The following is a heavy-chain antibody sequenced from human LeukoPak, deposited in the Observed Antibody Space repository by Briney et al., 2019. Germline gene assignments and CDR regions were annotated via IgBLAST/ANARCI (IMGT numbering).Heavy chain of an antibody. CDR2: IYYSGST. D-gene: IGHD1-1*01. CDR1: GVSISSYY. CDR3: ARGRVSSSTWYSTYYYYFYMDV. V-gene: IGHV4-59*01. Sequence: SETLSLTCTVSGVSISSYYWSWIRQPPGKGLEWIGYIYYSGSTNFNPSLNGRVSISRDTTNNLFSLRLRSVTAADTAVYFCARGRVSSSTWYSTYYYYFYMDVWGKGTTVTVSS. J-gene: IGHJ6*03.